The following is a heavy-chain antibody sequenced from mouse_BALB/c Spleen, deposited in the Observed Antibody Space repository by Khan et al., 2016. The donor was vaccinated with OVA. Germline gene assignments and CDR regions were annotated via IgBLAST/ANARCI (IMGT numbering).Heavy chain of an antibody. V-gene: IGHV9-3-1*01. CDR1: GFTFTNYG. CDR2: INTYTGEP. Sequence: QIQLVQSGPELKTPGETVKISCKASGFTFTNYGMNWVKQSPGQGLKWMGWINTYTGEPTYTDDFKGRFAFSLETYATTAYLQLNNITHEDTSTYFCARGYYGSDYAMDYWGQGTSVTVSS. J-gene: IGHJ4*01. CDR3: ARGYYGSDYAMDY. D-gene: IGHD1-1*01.